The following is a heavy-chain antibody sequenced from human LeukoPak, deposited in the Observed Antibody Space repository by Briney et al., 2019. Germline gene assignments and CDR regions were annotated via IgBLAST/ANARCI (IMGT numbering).Heavy chain of an antibody. CDR3: TRELRGFDS. V-gene: IGHV3-66*01. Sequence: GGSLRLSCAASGFTVSSNYMNWVRQAPGKGLEWVSVIYSGGSTYYADSVKGRFTISRDNSKNTLYLQMNSLRADDTAMYYCTRELRGFDSWGQGTLVTVSS. D-gene: IGHD2-8*01. CDR2: IYSGGST. CDR1: GFTVSSNY. J-gene: IGHJ4*02.